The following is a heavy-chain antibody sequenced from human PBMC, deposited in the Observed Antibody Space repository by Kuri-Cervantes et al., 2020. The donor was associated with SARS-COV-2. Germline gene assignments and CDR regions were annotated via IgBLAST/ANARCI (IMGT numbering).Heavy chain of an antibody. CDR3: ARNVKYRQPYYYMDV. CDR1: GYSISSGYY. Sequence: SETLSLTCAVSGYSISSGYYWGWIRQPPGKGLEWIGSIYHSGSTYYNPSLKSRVTISVDTSKNQFSLKLSSVTAADTAVYYCARNVKYRQPYYYMDVWGKGTPVTVSS. D-gene: IGHD6-6*01. V-gene: IGHV4-38-2*01. J-gene: IGHJ6*03. CDR2: IYHSGST.